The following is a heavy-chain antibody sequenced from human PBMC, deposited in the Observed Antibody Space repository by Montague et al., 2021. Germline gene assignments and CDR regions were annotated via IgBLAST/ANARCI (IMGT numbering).Heavy chain of an antibody. V-gene: IGHV3-23*01. J-gene: IGHJ6*02. Sequence: SLRLSCAASGFSFTSYAVNWVRQAPGEGLEWVSSITDIGPGTYYADSVKGRFTISRDNSKNTLYLQMNSLRVDDTAVYYCAKASKKLRNYYYTMDVWGQGPTVTVSS. CDR2: ITDIGPGT. CDR1: GFSFTSYA. CDR3: AKASKKLRNYYYTMDV.